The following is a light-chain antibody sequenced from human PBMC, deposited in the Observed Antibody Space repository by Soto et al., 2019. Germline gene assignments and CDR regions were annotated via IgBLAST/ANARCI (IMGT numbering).Light chain of an antibody. J-gene: IGLJ2*01. Sequence: QSVLTQPPSVSAAPGQKVTISCSGSSSNIGNQYVSWYQQLPGTAPKLLIYDNDKRPPGIPDRFSGSKSGTSATLGITGVQTGDEADYYCGAWDSSLTVRIFGGGTKLTVL. CDR1: SSNIGNQY. CDR2: DND. CDR3: GAWDSSLTVRI. V-gene: IGLV1-51*01.